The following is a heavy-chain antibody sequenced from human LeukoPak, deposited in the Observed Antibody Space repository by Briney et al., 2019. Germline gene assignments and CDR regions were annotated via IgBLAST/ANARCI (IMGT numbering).Heavy chain of an antibody. V-gene: IGHV4-59*02. CDR2: IYYSGSA. Sequence: SETLSLTCTVSGGSVTSYYWSWIRQPPGKGLEWIGYIYYSGSAKYNPSLKSRVTISVDTSKNQFSLKLSSVTAGDTAVYYCARAPGIAAAGTHFDFWGQGTLVTVSS. CDR1: GGSVTSYY. CDR3: ARAPGIAAAGTHFDF. D-gene: IGHD6-13*01. J-gene: IGHJ4*02.